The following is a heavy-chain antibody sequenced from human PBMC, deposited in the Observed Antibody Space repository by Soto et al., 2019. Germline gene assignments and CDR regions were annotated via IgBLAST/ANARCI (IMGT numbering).Heavy chain of an antibody. CDR3: TEGFVTRQLPNLFYYGMDV. J-gene: IGHJ6*02. CDR2: IDPSDGST. CDR1: GYLFSTYS. D-gene: IGHD6-6*01. V-gene: IGHV1-46*01. Sequence: QEHLVQSGAEVKKPGASVTVSCQASGYLFSTYSVHWVRHAHGQALQWMGVIDPSDGSTIYAQQFQYRITLTSPTSARTVFLGLTSLTFDDTAIYYCTEGFVTRQLPNLFYYGMDVWGQGPTVTVSS.